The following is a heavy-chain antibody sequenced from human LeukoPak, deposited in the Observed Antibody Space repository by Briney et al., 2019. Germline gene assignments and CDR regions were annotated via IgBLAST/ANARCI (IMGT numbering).Heavy chain of an antibody. D-gene: IGHD3-10*01. Sequence: GGSLRLSCAASGFTFSSYIMNWVRQAPGKGLEWVSYISGSSSTVYYADSVKGRFTISRDNSKNTLYLQMNSLRAEDTAVYYCAKDVVRGVMWYFDYWGQGTLVTVSS. CDR3: AKDVVRGVMWYFDY. CDR2: ISGSSSTV. CDR1: GFTFSSYI. J-gene: IGHJ4*02. V-gene: IGHV3-48*01.